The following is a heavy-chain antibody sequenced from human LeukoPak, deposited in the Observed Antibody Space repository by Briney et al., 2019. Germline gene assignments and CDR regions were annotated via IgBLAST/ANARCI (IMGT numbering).Heavy chain of an antibody. CDR3: ARLDYDFWSGYSRYYFDY. D-gene: IGHD3-3*01. V-gene: IGHV3-53*01. J-gene: IGHJ4*02. CDR1: GFTVSSNY. Sequence: GGPLRLSCAASGFTVSSNYMSWVRQAPGKGLEWVSVIYSGGSTYYADSVKGRFTISRDNSKNTLYLQMNSLRAEDTGVYYCARLDYDFWSGYSRYYFDYWGQGTLVTVSS. CDR2: IYSGGST.